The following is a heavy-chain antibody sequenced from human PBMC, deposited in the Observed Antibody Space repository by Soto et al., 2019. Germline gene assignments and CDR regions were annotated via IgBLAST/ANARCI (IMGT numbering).Heavy chain of an antibody. D-gene: IGHD3-22*01. CDR2: IYNSGST. CDR1: GGSISSGGYS. V-gene: IGHV4-30-2*01. J-gene: IGHJ6*02. Sequence: SETLSLTCAVSGGSISSGGYSWSWIRQPPGKGLEWIGYIYNSGSTYYNPSLKSRVTISVDRSKNQFSLKLSSVTAADTAVYYCARDSMTYYGMDVWGQGTTVTVSS. CDR3: ARDSMTYYGMDV.